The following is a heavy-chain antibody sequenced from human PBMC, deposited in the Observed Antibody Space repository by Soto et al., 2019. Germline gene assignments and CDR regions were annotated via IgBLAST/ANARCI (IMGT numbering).Heavy chain of an antibody. CDR1: GFTFSSYG. J-gene: IGHJ6*02. CDR2: ISYDGSNK. Sequence: GGSLRLSCAASGFTFSSYGMHWVRQAPGKGLEWVAVISYDGSNKYYADSVKGRFTISRDNSKNTMYLQMNSLRAEDTAVYYCAKNHRGSLLGSSDYYYGMDVWGQGTTVTVSS. V-gene: IGHV3-30*18. D-gene: IGHD3-16*01. CDR3: AKNHRGSLLGSSDYYYGMDV.